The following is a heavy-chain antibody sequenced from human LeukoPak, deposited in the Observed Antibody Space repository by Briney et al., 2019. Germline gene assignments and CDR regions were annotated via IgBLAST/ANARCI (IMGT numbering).Heavy chain of an antibody. V-gene: IGHV4-39*01. CDR3: ARDGIAVAGVGY. J-gene: IGHJ4*02. Sequence: SETLSLTCTVSGGSISSSSYYWGWIRQPPGKGLEWIGSIYYSGSTYYNPSIKSRVTISVDTSKNQFSLKLSSVTAADTAVYYCARDGIAVAGVGYWGQGTLVTVSS. CDR2: IYYSGST. CDR1: GGSISSSSYY. D-gene: IGHD6-19*01.